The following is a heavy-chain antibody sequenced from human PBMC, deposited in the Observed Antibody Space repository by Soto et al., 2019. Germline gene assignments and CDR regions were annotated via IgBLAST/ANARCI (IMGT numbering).Heavy chain of an antibody. J-gene: IGHJ5*02. CDR2: IYSSGST. CDR1: GGSISSSSYY. Sequence: SETLSLTCTVSGGSISSSSYYWGWIRQPPGKGLEWIGNIYSSGSTYYNPSLKSRVTISVDTSKNQFSLKLRSVTAADTAVYYCASAYCTNGVCPSWFDPWGQGALVTVSS. D-gene: IGHD2-8*01. V-gene: IGHV4-39*01. CDR3: ASAYCTNGVCPSWFDP.